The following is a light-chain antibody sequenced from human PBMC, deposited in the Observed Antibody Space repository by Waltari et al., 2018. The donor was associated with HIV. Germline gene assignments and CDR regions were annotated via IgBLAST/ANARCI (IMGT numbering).Light chain of an antibody. V-gene: IGKV1-33*01. Sequence: DIQMTQSPPSLSASVGDRVTITCQASQDIRNFLNWYQQKPGQVPKLLIYDASNLETGVPSRFSGSGSGTDLTLTISSLQPDDIATYYCQQYNNVPLTFGGGTKVEIK. CDR3: QQYNNVPLT. CDR1: QDIRNF. CDR2: DAS. J-gene: IGKJ4*01.